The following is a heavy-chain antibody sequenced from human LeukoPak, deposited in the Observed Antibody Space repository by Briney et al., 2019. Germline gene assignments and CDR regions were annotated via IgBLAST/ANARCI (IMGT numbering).Heavy chain of an antibody. J-gene: IGHJ4*02. D-gene: IGHD2-2*01. CDR2: INPNSGGT. CDR3: ARVGVVVPAATSRFDY. Sequence: ASVKVSCKASGYTFTGYYMHWVRQAPGQGLEWMGWINPNSGGTNYAQKFQGRVTMTRDTSISTAYMELSRLRSDDTAVYYCARVGVVVPAATSRFDYWGQGNLVTVSS. CDR1: GYTFTGYY. V-gene: IGHV1-2*02.